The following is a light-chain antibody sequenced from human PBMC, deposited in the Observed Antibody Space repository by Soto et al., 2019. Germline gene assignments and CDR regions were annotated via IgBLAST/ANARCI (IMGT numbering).Light chain of an antibody. J-gene: IGKJ4*01. CDR1: QNIGSR. V-gene: IGKV1-5*01. Sequence: DIQMTQSPSTLSASVGDRVAITCRASQNIGSRLAWYQQKPDEAPKLLIYDASSLDSGVPLSFGGSGSGTDFTIIISSLQPDDFENYYCHQSNTPFTFGGGTKVEIK. CDR3: HQSNTPFT. CDR2: DAS.